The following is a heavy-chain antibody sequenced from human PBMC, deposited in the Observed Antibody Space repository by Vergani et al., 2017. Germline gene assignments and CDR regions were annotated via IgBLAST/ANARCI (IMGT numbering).Heavy chain of an antibody. CDR3: ARDSGVYCSSTSCYFDI. CDR1: GFTFSSYG. V-gene: IGHV3-33*01. D-gene: IGHD2-2*01. CDR2: IWYDGSNK. Sequence: QVQLVESGGGVVQPGRSLRLSCAASGFTFSSYGMHWVRQAPGKGLEWVAVIWYDGSNKSYEASVRGRFTISRDNSKNTVYLEMNSLRAEDTAVYYCARDSGVYCSSTSCYFDIWGQGTMVTVS. J-gene: IGHJ3*02.